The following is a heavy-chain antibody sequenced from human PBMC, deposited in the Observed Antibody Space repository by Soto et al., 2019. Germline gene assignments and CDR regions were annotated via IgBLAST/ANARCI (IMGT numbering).Heavy chain of an antibody. Sequence: GGSLRLSCAASGFTFSSYWMHWVRQAPGKGLVWVSRINSDGSSTSYADSVKGRFTISRDNAKNTLYLQMNSLRAEDTAVYYCAREGEQWLTPFDYWGQGTLVTVSS. CDR3: AREGEQWLTPFDY. V-gene: IGHV3-74*01. CDR2: INSDGSST. D-gene: IGHD6-19*01. CDR1: GFTFSSYW. J-gene: IGHJ4*02.